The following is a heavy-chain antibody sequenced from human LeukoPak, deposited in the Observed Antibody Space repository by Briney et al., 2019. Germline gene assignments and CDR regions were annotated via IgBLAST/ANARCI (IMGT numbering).Heavy chain of an antibody. J-gene: IGHJ5*02. CDR3: ARGSNWLDP. CDR1: GFTFSDYY. Sequence: PGGSLRLSCAASGFTFSDYYMSWIRQAPGKGLEWVSHISNSVRTTYYADSVKGRFTISRDNAKNSLYLEMNSLRDEDTAVYYCARGSNWLDPWGQGTLVTVSS. CDR2: ISNSVRTT. V-gene: IGHV3-11*04.